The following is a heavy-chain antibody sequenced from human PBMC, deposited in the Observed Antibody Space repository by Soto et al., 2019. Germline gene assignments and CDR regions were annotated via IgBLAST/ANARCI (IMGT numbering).Heavy chain of an antibody. V-gene: IGHV3-30-3*01. CDR3: ARAGNCGGDCPMPNLNPVYYYGMDV. D-gene: IGHD2-21*02. Sequence: GGSLRLSCAASGFTFSSYAMHWVRQAPGKGLEWVAVISYDGSNKYYADSVKGRFTISRDNSKNTLYLQMNSLRAEDTAVYYCARAGNCGGDCPMPNLNPVYYYGMDVWGQGTTVTVSS. CDR1: GFTFSSYA. J-gene: IGHJ6*02. CDR2: ISYDGSNK.